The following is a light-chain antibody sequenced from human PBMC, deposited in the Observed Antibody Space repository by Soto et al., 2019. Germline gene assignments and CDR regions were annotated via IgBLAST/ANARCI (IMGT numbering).Light chain of an antibody. CDR2: WAS. J-gene: IGKJ1*01. CDR3: TTWT. CDR1: QSVLYSSNNKNY. V-gene: IGKV4-1*01. Sequence: DIVMTQSPDSLAVSLGERATINCKSSQSVLYSSNNKNYLAWYQQKPGQPPKLLIYWASTRESGVPDRFSGSGSVTDFTLTISSLQAEDVAVYYCTTWTLGQGTNVEIK.